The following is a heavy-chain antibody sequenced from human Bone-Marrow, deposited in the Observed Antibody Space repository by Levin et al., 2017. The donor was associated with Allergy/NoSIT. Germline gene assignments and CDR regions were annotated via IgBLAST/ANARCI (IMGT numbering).Heavy chain of an antibody. V-gene: IGHV3-30*04. Sequence: GGSLRLSCAASGFTFSYYNMHWVRQAPGKGLEWVAVMSSDGSKKYYADFVKGRFTISRDNSENTLYLQMNSLKPEDTAVYYCARDSSGYDYLGSYFDSWGQGTLVTVSP. D-gene: IGHD5-12*01. CDR1: GFTFSYYN. CDR2: MSSDGSKK. CDR3: ARDSSGYDYLGSYFDS. J-gene: IGHJ4*02.